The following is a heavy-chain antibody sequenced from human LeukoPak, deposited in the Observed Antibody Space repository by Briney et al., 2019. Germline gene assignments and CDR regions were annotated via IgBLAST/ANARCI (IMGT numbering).Heavy chain of an antibody. CDR1: GYTFTSYG. D-gene: IGHD3-10*01. CDR3: ARVYGSGSYGFRWFDP. J-gene: IGHJ5*02. Sequence: GASVKVSCKASGYTFTSYGISWVRQAPGQGLEWMGWISAYNGNTNYAQKLQGRVTMTTDTSTSTAYMELRSLRSDDTAVYYWARVYGSGSYGFRWFDPWGQGTLVTVSS. CDR2: ISAYNGNT. V-gene: IGHV1-18*01.